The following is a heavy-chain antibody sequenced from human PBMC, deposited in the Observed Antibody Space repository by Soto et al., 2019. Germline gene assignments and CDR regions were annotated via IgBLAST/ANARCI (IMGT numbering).Heavy chain of an antibody. D-gene: IGHD3-22*01. CDR3: VKDDGGYPSTAPH. CDR2: ITGGGSNT. Sequence: GGSLRLSCAASGFTFSSYAMHWVRQAPGKGLEWVAVITGGGSNTYYADSAKGRFTISKDNSKNSLSLQLDNLGVEDTAVYFCVKDDGGYPSTAPHWGQGTLVTVSS. CDR1: GFTFSSYA. V-gene: IGHV3-30-3*01. J-gene: IGHJ1*01.